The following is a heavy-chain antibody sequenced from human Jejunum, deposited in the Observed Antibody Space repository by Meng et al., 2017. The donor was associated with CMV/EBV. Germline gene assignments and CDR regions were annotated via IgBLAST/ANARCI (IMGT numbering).Heavy chain of an antibody. J-gene: IGHJ4*02. D-gene: IGHD3-22*01. Sequence: FSNSAITWVRQAPGQGLEWMGGIIPIRGTTNYAQNFQDRVTMTADKSTTTAYMELSSLRSEDTAVYYCARRGTTYYYDIGGYLPFEYWGQGTLVTVSS. CDR1: FSNSA. CDR3: ARRGTTYYYDIGGYLPFEY. CDR2: IIPIRGTT. V-gene: IGHV1-69*06.